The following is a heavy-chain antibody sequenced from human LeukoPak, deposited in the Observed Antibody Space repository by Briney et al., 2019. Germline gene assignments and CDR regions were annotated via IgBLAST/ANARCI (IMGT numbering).Heavy chain of an antibody. V-gene: IGHV3-7*01. D-gene: IGHD2/OR15-2a*01. J-gene: IGHJ4*02. CDR1: GFTISCYW. CDR2: IKQDGSEK. Sequence: GGGLRLSFAASGFTISCYWMSWVRQAPGEGLEWVANIKQDGSEKYYVDSVKGRFIISRDNAKNLLYLQMNSLRAEDMAVYYCARDQQQNIVPDYWGQGTLVTVSS. CDR3: ARDQQQNIVPDY.